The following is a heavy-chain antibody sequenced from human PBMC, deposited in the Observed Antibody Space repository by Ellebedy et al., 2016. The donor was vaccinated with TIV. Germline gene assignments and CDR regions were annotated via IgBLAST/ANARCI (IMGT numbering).Heavy chain of an antibody. CDR2: IYYSGST. Sequence: MPSETLSLTCTISGGSISGYYWSWIRQPPGKGLEWIGYIYYSGSTNYNPSLKSRVTISVDTSKNQFSLKLSSVTAADTALYYCARGRTDEYYFDYWGQGTLVTVSS. J-gene: IGHJ4*02. D-gene: IGHD1-1*01. CDR1: GGSISGYY. V-gene: IGHV4-59*08. CDR3: ARGRTDEYYFDY.